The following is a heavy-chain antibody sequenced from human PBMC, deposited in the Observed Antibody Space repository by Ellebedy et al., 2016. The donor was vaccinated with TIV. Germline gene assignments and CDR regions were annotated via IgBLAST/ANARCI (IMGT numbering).Heavy chain of an antibody. V-gene: IGHV4-4*02. J-gene: IGHJ4*02. CDR2: IHHNGNI. D-gene: IGHD3-3*01. Sequence: SETLSLXCTISGDSISSDHWWSWVRQAPGQGLEWIGEIHHNGNIHYNPSLKGRVTMSLDKSKNEISLKMTSVTAADTAVFYCVGNGFYSLEYWGRGTLVTVSS. CDR3: VGNGFYSLEY. CDR1: GDSISSDHW.